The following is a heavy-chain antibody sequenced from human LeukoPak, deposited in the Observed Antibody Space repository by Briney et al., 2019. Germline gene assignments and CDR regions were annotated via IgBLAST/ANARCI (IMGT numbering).Heavy chain of an antibody. J-gene: IGHJ4*02. D-gene: IGHD1-26*01. CDR1: GFTFDDYA. Sequence: GGSLRLSCAASGFTFDDYAMHWVRQAPGKGLEWVSLISGDGGSTYYADSVKGRFTISRDNSKNSLYLQMNSLRTEDTAVYYCAKVRLGGAKGYFDYWGQGTLVTVSS. CDR2: ISGDGGST. V-gene: IGHV3-43*02. CDR3: AKVRLGGAKGYFDY.